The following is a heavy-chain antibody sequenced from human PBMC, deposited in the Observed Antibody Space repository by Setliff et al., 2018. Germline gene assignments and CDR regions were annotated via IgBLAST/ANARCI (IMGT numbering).Heavy chain of an antibody. D-gene: IGHD2-21*01. Sequence: PSETLSLTCDVSGISIRTSSDYWTWIRQPAGKGLEWIGRIYTSGATTYSPSLKSRVSISADTSKNLLSLTLKSVTAADTAVYYCAKEHVVISYVSNTHQHYGMDVWGQGTTVTVS. J-gene: IGHJ6*02. CDR2: IYTSGAT. CDR1: GISIRTSSDY. V-gene: IGHV4-61*02. CDR3: AKEHVVISYVSNTHQHYGMDV.